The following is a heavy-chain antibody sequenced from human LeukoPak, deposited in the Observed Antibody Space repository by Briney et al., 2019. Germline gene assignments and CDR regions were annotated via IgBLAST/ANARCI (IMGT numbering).Heavy chain of an antibody. CDR2: ITDSSDYT. Sequence: GGSLRLSCTASGFSFSTYGMGWVRQAPGTGLEWVAAITDSSDYTYFADSMKGRFTISRDNPKNILYLQMSSLRADDTAVYYCAKDARRTSGWYYFDYWGQGALVTVSS. CDR3: AKDARRTSGWYYFDY. CDR1: GFSFSTYG. V-gene: IGHV3-23*01. J-gene: IGHJ4*02. D-gene: IGHD6-19*01.